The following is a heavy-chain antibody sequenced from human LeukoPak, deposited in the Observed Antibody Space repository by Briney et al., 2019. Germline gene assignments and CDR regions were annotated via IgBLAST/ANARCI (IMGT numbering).Heavy chain of an antibody. CDR2: INPNSGGT. V-gene: IGHV1-2*02. Sequence: ASVKVSCKASGYTFTGYYMHWVRQAPGQGLEWMGWINPNSGGTNYAQKFQGRVTMTRDTSISTAYMELSRLRSDDTAVYYCVGVRWFGGSNWFDPWGQGTLVTVSS. CDR1: GYTFTGYY. J-gene: IGHJ5*02. D-gene: IGHD3-10*01. CDR3: VGVRWFGGSNWFDP.